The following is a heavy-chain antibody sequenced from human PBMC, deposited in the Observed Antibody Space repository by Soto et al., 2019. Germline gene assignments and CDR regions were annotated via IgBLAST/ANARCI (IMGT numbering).Heavy chain of an antibody. CDR3: ARARGYYDSSGYNYPFYYYYYGMDV. Sequence: EVQLVESGGDLVKPGGSLRLSCAASGFTFSTYTMNWVRQAPGKGLEWVSSISSSSSYRYYADSVKGRFTISRDNAKNSLYLQMNGLRAEDTAVYYCARARGYYDSSGYNYPFYYYYYGMDVWGQGTTVTVSS. V-gene: IGHV3-21*01. J-gene: IGHJ6*02. CDR1: GFTFSTYT. D-gene: IGHD3-22*01. CDR2: ISSSSSYR.